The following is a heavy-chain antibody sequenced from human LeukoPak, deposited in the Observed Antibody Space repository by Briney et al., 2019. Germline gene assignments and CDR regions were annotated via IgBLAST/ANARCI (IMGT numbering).Heavy chain of an antibody. V-gene: IGHV3-23*01. CDR3: AKRGVVIRVILVGFHKEAYYFDS. CDR1: GLTLSNYG. CDR2: ISDSGGRT. D-gene: IGHD3-22*01. J-gene: IGHJ4*02. Sequence: GGSLRLSCAVSGLTLSNYGMSWGRQARGKGLGWVAGISDSGGRTNYADSVKGRFTISRDNPKNTLYLQMNSLSAEDTAVYFCAKRGVVIRVILVGFHKEAYYFDSWGQGALVTVSS.